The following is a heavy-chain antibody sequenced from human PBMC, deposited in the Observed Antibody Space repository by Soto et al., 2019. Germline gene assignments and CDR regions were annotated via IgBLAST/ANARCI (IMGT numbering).Heavy chain of an antibody. CDR1: GFTFSSYA. V-gene: IGHV3-30-3*01. CDR2: ISYDGSNK. CDR3: ARDRAGSSPRYYYYGMDV. D-gene: IGHD6-6*01. Sequence: QVQLVESGGGVVQPGRSLRLSCAASGFTFSSYAMHWVRQAPGKGLEWVAVISYDGSNKYYADSVKGRFTISRDNSKNTLYLQMNSLRAEDTAVYYCARDRAGSSPRYYYYGMDVWGQGTTVTVSS. J-gene: IGHJ6*02.